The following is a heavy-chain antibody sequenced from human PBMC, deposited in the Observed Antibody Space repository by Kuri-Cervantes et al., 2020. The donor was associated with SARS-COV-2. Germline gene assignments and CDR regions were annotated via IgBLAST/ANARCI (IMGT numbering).Heavy chain of an antibody. CDR1: GFTFSDYC. D-gene: IGHD1-14*01. V-gene: IGHV3-11*06. CDR3: ARDRETTWYYGMDV. Sequence: GESLKISCTASGFTFSDYCMSWIRQAPGKGLEWVSYISSSSSYTNHADSVKGRFTISRDNSVNTVSLQMNSLRPEDTAVYYCARDRETTWYYGMDVWGQGTTVTVSS. J-gene: IGHJ6*02. CDR2: ISSSSSYT.